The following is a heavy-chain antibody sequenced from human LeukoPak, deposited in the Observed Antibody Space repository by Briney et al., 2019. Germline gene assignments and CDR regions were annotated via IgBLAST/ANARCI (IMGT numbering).Heavy chain of an antibody. D-gene: IGHD3-22*01. Sequence: GGSLRLSCAASGFTFSSYSMNRVRQAPGKGLEWVSYISGSSSYIYYADSVKGRSTISRENAKNSLYLQMNSLRAGDTAVYYCARNFNGLNKKYYYDSSGYYWSYFDYWGQGTLVTVSS. CDR3: ARNFNGLNKKYYYDSSGYYWSYFDY. CDR2: ISGSSSYI. V-gene: IGHV3-21*01. CDR1: GFTFSSYS. J-gene: IGHJ4*02.